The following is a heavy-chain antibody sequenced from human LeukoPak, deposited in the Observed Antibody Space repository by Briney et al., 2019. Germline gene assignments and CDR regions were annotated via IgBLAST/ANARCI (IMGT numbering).Heavy chain of an antibody. CDR2: IYTSGST. CDR1: GASFSSYY. J-gene: IGHJ4*02. V-gene: IGHV4-4*07. CDR3: ARGGNYYDSSGYYG. D-gene: IGHD3-22*01. Sequence: SETLSLTCTVSGASFSSYYWSWIRQPAGKGLEWIGRIYTSGSTNYNPSLKSRVTISVDTSKNQFSLKLSSVTAADTAVYYCARGGNYYDSSGYYGWGQGTLVTVSS.